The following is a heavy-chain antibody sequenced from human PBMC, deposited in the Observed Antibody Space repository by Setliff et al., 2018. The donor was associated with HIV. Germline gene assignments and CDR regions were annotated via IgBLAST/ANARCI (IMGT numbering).Heavy chain of an antibody. J-gene: IGHJ2*01. D-gene: IGHD3-22*01. Sequence: GGSLRLSCAASGFTFSLHAMTWVRQAPGKGLEWVSAISGSGGNTNYADPVKGRFTISRDNSKNTLYLQMNGLRAEDTAVYYCARGPDDGSGYSPWYFDLWGRGTLVTVSS. CDR2: ISGSGGNT. CDR3: ARGPDDGSGYSPWYFDL. CDR1: GFTFSLHA. V-gene: IGHV3-23*01.